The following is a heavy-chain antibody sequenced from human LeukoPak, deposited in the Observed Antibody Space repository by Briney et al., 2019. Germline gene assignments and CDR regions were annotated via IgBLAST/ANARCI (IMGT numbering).Heavy chain of an antibody. D-gene: IGHD6-19*01. Sequence: GGSLRLSCAASGFTFSSYWMSWVRQAPGKGLEWVANIKQDGSEKYYVDSVKGRFTISRDNAKNSLYLQMNSLRAEDTAVYYCARVGGYSSGWYVRYFDYWGQGTLVTVSS. V-gene: IGHV3-7*05. CDR1: GFTFSSYW. CDR3: ARVGGYSSGWYVRYFDY. J-gene: IGHJ4*02. CDR2: IKQDGSEK.